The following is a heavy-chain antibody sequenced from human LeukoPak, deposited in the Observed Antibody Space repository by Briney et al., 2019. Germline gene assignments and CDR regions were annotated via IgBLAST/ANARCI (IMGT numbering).Heavy chain of an antibody. CDR1: GGTISRYA. D-gene: IGHD3-16*02. Sequence: SVKVSCKASGGTISRYAISWERQAPGQGLEWMGGIIPIFGTANYAQKFQGRVTITADESTSTAYMELSSLRSEDTAVYYCASIYDYVWGSYRDYGMDVWGKGTTVTVSS. J-gene: IGHJ6*04. V-gene: IGHV1-69*13. CDR2: IIPIFGTA. CDR3: ASIYDYVWGSYRDYGMDV.